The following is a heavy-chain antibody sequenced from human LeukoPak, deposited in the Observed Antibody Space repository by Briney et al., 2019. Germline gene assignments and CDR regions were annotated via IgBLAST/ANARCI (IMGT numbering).Heavy chain of an antibody. CDR1: GYTFSGYY. D-gene: IGHD6-6*01. J-gene: IGHJ4*02. Sequence: ASVKVSCKASGYTFSGYYLHWVRQAPGQGLEWMGWINPNSGGTNYAQKFQGRVTMTRDTSISTAYMELSRLTSDDAAVYYCATIAYSGSSSDYWGQGTLVTVSS. V-gene: IGHV1-2*02. CDR3: ATIAYSGSSSDY. CDR2: INPNSGGT.